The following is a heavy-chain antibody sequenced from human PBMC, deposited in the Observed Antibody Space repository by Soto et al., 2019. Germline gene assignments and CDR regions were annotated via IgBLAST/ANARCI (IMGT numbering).Heavy chain of an antibody. CDR1: GFSVISNY. J-gene: IGHJ5*01. CDR3: ARLIGNSWLDS. V-gene: IGHV3-66*04. Sequence: PGGSLRLSCAASGFSVISNYMSWVRQAPGKGLEWVSVIYAGGNTHYADSVEGRFTISRDNSNNMLYLQMNSLRAEDTAVYYCARLIGNSWLDSWGQGTLVTVSS. CDR2: IYAGGNT.